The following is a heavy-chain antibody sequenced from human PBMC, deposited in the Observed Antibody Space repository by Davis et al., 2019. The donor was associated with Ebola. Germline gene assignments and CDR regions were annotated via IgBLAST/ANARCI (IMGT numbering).Heavy chain of an antibody. V-gene: IGHV1-69*06. J-gene: IGHJ6*02. CDR2: INPIFGTA. Sequence: AASVKVSCKASGGTFSSYAISWVRQAPGQGLEWMGGINPIFGTANYAQKFQGRVTITADKSTSTAYMELNSLRAEDTAVYYCARGSLAARPGYYYGMDVWGQGTTVTVSS. CDR1: GGTFSSYA. D-gene: IGHD6-6*01. CDR3: ARGSLAARPGYYYGMDV.